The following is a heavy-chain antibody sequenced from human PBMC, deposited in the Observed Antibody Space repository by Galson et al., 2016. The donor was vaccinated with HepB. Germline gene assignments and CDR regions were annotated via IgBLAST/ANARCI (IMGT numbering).Heavy chain of an antibody. D-gene: IGHD3-9*01. CDR3: ARDPRYNILTGYYNA. CDR1: GFTFDDYT. CDR2: ISWNSNNI. Sequence: SLRLSCAASGFTFDDYTMHWVRQAPGRGLEWVSGISWNSNNIGYADSVKGRFTIYRDNAKNSLFLQMNSLRPEDTAFYYCARDPRYNILTGYYNAWGQGTLVAVSS. J-gene: IGHJ5*02. V-gene: IGHV3-9*01.